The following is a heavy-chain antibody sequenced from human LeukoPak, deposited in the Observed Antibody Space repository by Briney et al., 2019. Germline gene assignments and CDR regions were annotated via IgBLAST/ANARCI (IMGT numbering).Heavy chain of an antibody. D-gene: IGHD2-8*02. V-gene: IGHV3-53*01. Sequence: PGGSLRLSCAVSGLSVSNNYMGWVRQAPGKGLEWVSAIYSGGSTYYADSVKGRFTISRDNSKNTLYLQMNSLTVEDTAVYYCALDCCTGSRFDHWGQGTLVTVSS. CDR1: GLSVSNNY. CDR3: ALDCCTGSRFDH. J-gene: IGHJ4*02. CDR2: IYSGGST.